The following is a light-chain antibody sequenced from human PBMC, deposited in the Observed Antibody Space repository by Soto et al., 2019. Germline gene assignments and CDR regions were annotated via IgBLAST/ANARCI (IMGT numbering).Light chain of an antibody. CDR3: QQYYGTPPYT. CDR1: QSVLYNSNNKNY. CDR2: WAS. Sequence: DFVMTQSPDSLAVSLGERATINCKSSQSVLYNSNNKNYLAWYQQKPGQPPRLLIYWASTRESGVPDRFSGSGSGTDFTLTISSLQAEDVAVYYCQQYYGTPPYTFGQGTKLEIK. V-gene: IGKV4-1*01. J-gene: IGKJ2*01.